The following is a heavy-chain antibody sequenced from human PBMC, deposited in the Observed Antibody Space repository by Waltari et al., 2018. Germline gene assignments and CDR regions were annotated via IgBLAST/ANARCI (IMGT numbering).Heavy chain of an antibody. D-gene: IGHD3-22*01. CDR1: GFTFSRYW. J-gene: IGHJ6*03. CDR2: INSDGSGT. V-gene: IGHV3-74*01. Sequence: EVQLVESGGGLVQPGGSLRLSCAASGFTFSRYWMHGVRQAQGKGLVWVSRINSDGSGTIYADSVKGRFTISRYNAKNTLYLQLNSLRVEDTAVYYCAREPSPDSSGYFYYYMDVWGKGTTVTVSS. CDR3: AREPSPDSSGYFYYYMDV.